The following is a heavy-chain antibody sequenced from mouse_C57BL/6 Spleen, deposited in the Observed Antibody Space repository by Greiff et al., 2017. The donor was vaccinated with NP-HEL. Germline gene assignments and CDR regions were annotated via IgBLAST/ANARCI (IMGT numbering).Heavy chain of an antibody. J-gene: IGHJ3*01. CDR2: ISDGGSYT. V-gene: IGHV5-4*01. D-gene: IGHD2-3*01. CDR1: GFTFSSYA. Sequence: EVKVVESGGGLVKPGGSLKLSCAASGFTFSSYAMSWVRQTPEKRLEWVATISDGGSYTYYPDNVKGRFTISRDNAKNNLYLQMSHLKSEDTAMYYCARDLYDGYPAWFAYWGQGTLVTVSA. CDR3: ARDLYDGYPAWFAY.